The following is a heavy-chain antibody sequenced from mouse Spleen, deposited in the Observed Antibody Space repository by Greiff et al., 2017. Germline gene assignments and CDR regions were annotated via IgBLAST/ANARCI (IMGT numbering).Heavy chain of an antibody. J-gene: IGHJ4*01. D-gene: IGHD1-1*01. CDR1: GFSLTSYG. CDR2: IWSGGST. V-gene: IGHV2-2*01. CDR3: ARFYGSSYIYAMDY. Sequence: QVQLKESGPGLVQPSQSLSITCTVSGFSLTSYGVHWVRQSPGKGLEWLGVIWSGGSTDYNAAFISRLSISKDNSKSQVFFKMNSLQADDTAIYYCARFYGSSYIYAMDYWGQGTSVTVSS.